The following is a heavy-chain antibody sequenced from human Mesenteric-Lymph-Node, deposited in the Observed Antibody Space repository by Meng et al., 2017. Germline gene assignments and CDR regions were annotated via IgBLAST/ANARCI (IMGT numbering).Heavy chain of an antibody. D-gene: IGHD1-26*01. CDR2: ISWDGGST. J-gene: IGHJ4*02. CDR3: AKDILFRELLRGGFDY. V-gene: IGHV3-43*01. Sequence: GESLKISCAASGFTFSSYEMNWVRQAPGKGLEWVSLISWDGGSTYYADSVKGRFTISRDNSKNSLYLQMNSLRTEDTALYYCAKDILFRELLRGGFDYWGQGTLVTVSS. CDR1: GFTFSSYE.